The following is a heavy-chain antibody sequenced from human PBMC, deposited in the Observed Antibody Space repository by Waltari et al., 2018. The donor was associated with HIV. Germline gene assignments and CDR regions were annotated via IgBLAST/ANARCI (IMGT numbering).Heavy chain of an antibody. CDR1: GFTLGDFA. CDR2: ISWNSGSI. CDR3: AKDIRYSRGDYYYYGMDV. D-gene: IGHD3-9*01. Sequence: EVQLVESGGGLVQLGRSLSLSCAASGFTLGDFALPWVRQAPGKGLEWVSIISWNSGSIGYADSVKGRFTISRDNAKNSLYLQMNSLRAEDTALYFCAKDIRYSRGDYYYYGMDVWGQGTTVTVSS. V-gene: IGHV3-9*01. J-gene: IGHJ6*02.